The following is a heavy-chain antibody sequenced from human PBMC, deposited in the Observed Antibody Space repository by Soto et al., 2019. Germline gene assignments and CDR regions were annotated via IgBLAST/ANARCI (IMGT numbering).Heavy chain of an antibody. D-gene: IGHD6-13*01. CDR2: IHSSGST. J-gene: IGHJ4*02. CDR1: GGSIISDDYF. V-gene: IGHV4-61*08. CDR3: ARVYTQIAAAGPFDY. Sequence: SETLSLTCSVSGGSIISDDYFWTWMRQSPGRGLEWIGHIHSSGSTEYNPSLESRLTISVDTSKNQFSLKLSSVTAADTVVYYCARVYTQIAAAGPFDYWGQGTLVTVSS.